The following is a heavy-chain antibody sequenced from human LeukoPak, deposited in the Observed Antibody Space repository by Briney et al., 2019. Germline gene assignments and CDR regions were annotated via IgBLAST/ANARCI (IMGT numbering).Heavy chain of an antibody. CDR1: GGSFTSYG. Sequence: SVKVACKASGGSFTSYGISWVRQAPGQGLEWMGKIIPIYGRANYGQKFQGRVTITADELTTTSYMELSSLTAEDMAVYYCAAGGAYEFRDDYWGQGTLVTVSS. V-gene: IGHV1-69*15. D-gene: IGHD3-3*01. CDR2: IIPIYGRA. CDR3: AAGGAYEFRDDY. J-gene: IGHJ4*02.